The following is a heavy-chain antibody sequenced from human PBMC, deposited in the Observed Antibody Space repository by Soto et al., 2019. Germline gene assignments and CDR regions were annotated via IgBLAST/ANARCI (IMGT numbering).Heavy chain of an antibody. Sequence: QVQLQESGPGLVKPSETLSLTCTVSGGSVSSGSYYWSWIRQPPGKGLEWIGYIYYSGSTNYNPSLKLRVTISVDTSKNPFSLKLSSVTAADTAVYYCARDRGGYSTTNWFDPWGQGTLVTVSS. CDR2: IYYSGST. CDR3: ARDRGGYSTTNWFDP. CDR1: GGSVSSGSYY. J-gene: IGHJ5*02. V-gene: IGHV4-61*01. D-gene: IGHD4-4*01.